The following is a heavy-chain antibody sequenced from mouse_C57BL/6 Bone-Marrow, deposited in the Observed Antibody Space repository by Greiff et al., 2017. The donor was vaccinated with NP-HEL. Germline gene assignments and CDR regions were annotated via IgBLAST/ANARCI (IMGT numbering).Heavy chain of an antibody. CDR1: GYTFTSYW. CDR2: IDPSDSYT. Sequence: QVQLQQPGAELVKPGASVKLSCKASGYTFTSYWMQWVKQRPGQGLEWIGEIDPSDSYTNYNQKFKGKAPLTVDTSSSTAYMQLSSLTSEDSAVYYCAREGRSTESFCYAMDYWGQGTSVTVSS. D-gene: IGHD2-1*01. J-gene: IGHJ4*01. V-gene: IGHV1-50*01. CDR3: AREGRSTESFCYAMDY.